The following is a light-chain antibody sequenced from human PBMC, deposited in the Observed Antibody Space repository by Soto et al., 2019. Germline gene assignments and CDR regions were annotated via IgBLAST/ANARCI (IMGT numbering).Light chain of an antibody. CDR2: SAT. J-gene: IGKJ1*01. V-gene: IGKV1-39*01. CDR1: QSFSNY. Sequence: DIQMTPSPSSVSASVGDRVTITCRTSQSFSNYLAWYQHRPGKAPKLLIYSATVLQSGVPSRFSGSGSGTDFTLTISRLQPEDSATYYCQQTYTIPWTFGQGTRVEIK. CDR3: QQTYTIPWT.